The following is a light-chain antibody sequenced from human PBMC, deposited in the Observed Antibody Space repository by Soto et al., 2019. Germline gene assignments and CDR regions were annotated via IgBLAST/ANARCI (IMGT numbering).Light chain of an antibody. CDR3: QQYNRYPRT. CDR1: QSISNW. CDR2: KTS. J-gene: IGKJ1*01. V-gene: IGKV1-5*03. Sequence: DIQMTQSPSTLSASVGDRVTITCRASQSISNWLAWYQQKPGKAPNLLIYKTSSLESGVPSRFSGSGSGTEFTFTISSLQPDDFATYYCQQYNRYPRTFGQGTKVEIK.